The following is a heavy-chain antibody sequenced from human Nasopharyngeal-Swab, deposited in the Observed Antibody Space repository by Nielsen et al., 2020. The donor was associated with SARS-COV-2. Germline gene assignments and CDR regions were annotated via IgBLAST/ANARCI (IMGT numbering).Heavy chain of an antibody. J-gene: IGHJ4*02. V-gene: IGHV1-2*06. CDR3: ARDYCGGDCFPDS. CDR1: GCTFTGYY. CDR2: INPYSGGT. Sequence: ASVKVSCKASGCTFTGYYIHWVRQAPGQGLEWMGRINPYSGGTKYAQKFQGRVTMTRDTSISTAYMELSRLRSDDTAVYYCARDYCGGDCFPDSWGQGTLVTVSS. D-gene: IGHD2-21*02.